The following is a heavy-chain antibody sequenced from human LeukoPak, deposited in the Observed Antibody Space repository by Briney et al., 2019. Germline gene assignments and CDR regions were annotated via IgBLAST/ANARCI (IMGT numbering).Heavy chain of an antibody. D-gene: IGHD2-2*02. CDR1: GYTFTGYY. CDR3: AREGNSSTSCYTWFDP. J-gene: IGHJ5*02. CDR2: INPNSGGT. Sequence: ASVKVSCKASGYTFTGYYMHWVRQAPGQGLEWMGWINPNSGGTNYAQKFQGRVTMTRDTSISTAYMELSRLRSDDTAVYYCAREGNSSTSCYTWFDPWGQGTLVTVSS. V-gene: IGHV1-2*02.